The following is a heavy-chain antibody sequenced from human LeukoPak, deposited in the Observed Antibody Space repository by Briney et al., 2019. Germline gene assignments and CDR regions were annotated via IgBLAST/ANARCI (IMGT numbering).Heavy chain of an antibody. Sequence: PGGSLRLSCVASGFSFRNYAIHLVRQAPGKGLEYVSVINTDGRITYYPDSVKGRFTISRDNSKNTVYLQMGSLRGEDMAVYYCTRDAGSFCDFDYWGQGALVTVSS. CDR1: GFSFRNYA. J-gene: IGHJ4*02. D-gene: IGHD1-26*01. CDR3: TRDAGSFCDFDY. V-gene: IGHV3-64*02. CDR2: INTDGRIT.